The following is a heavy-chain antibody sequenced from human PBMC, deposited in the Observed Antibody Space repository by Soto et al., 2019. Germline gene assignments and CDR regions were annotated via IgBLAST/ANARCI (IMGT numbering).Heavy chain of an antibody. CDR2: ISAYNSNT. D-gene: IGHD6-13*01. Sequence: ASVKVSCKASGYTFTSYGISWVRQAPGQGLEWMGWISAYNSNTNYAQKLRGRVTMTTDTSTSTAYMELRSLRSDDTAVYYCAREYSSSWSNWFDPWGQGTLVTVSS. J-gene: IGHJ5*02. CDR3: AREYSSSWSNWFDP. V-gene: IGHV1-18*01. CDR1: GYTFTSYG.